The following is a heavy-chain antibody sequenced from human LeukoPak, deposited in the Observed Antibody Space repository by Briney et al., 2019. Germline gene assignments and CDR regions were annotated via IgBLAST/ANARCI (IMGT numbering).Heavy chain of an antibody. Sequence: GASVKVSCKASGYTFTGYYMHWVRQAPGQGLEWMGWINPNSGGTNYARKFQGRVTMTRDTSISTAYMELSRLRSDDTAVYYCARDPGDYGGNRFDYWGQGTLVTISS. D-gene: IGHD4-23*01. V-gene: IGHV1-2*02. J-gene: IGHJ4*02. CDR3: ARDPGDYGGNRFDY. CDR2: INPNSGGT. CDR1: GYTFTGYY.